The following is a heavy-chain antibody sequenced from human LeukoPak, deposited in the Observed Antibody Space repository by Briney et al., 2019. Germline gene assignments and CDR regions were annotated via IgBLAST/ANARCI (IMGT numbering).Heavy chain of an antibody. V-gene: IGHV4-59*01. Sequence: SETLSLTCTVSGAYINSYYWSWIRQPPGEGLEWIGYIYYSGTTNYNPSLKSRVTISVDTSKNQFSLKLTSVTAADTAVYYCARVAPYSSGWYAAYWGQGTLVTVSS. D-gene: IGHD6-19*01. J-gene: IGHJ4*02. CDR3: ARVAPYSSGWYAAY. CDR1: GAYINSYY. CDR2: IYYSGTT.